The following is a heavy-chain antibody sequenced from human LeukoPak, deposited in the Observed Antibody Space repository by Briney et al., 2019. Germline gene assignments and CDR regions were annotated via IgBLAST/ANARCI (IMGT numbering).Heavy chain of an antibody. J-gene: IGHJ5*02. CDR3: ARDLVGSSSA. D-gene: IGHD6-6*01. CDR2: INPSGGST. Sequence: ASVKVSCKASGYTFTRYYIHWVRQAPGQGLEWMGVINPSGGSTTHARKFQGRVTMTRDTSTSTVYMDLSSLRSEDTAVYYCARDLVGSSSAWGQGTLVTVSS. CDR1: GYTFTRYY. V-gene: IGHV1-46*01.